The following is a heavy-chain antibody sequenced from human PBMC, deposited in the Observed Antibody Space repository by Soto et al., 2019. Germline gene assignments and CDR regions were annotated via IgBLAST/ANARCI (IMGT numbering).Heavy chain of an antibody. Sequence: QVQLVQSGGEVKKPGASVKVSCKASGYTFTSYGISWVRQAPGQGLEWMGWINAYNGNTNYAQKVQGRVTMTTDTSTSTPYMELRSLRSDDTAVYYCARHVGYGLIDGWGQGTLVTVSS. D-gene: IGHD5-18*01. CDR2: INAYNGNT. CDR3: ARHVGYGLIDG. V-gene: IGHV1-18*01. CDR1: GYTFTSYG. J-gene: IGHJ4*02.